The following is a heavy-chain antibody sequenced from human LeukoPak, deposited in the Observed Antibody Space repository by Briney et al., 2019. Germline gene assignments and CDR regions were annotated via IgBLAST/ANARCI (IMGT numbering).Heavy chain of an antibody. Sequence: SETLSLTCAVYGGSFSGYYWSWIRQPPGKGPEWIGEINHSGSTNYNPSLKSRVTISVDTSKNQFSLKLSSVTAADTAVYYCARGSMVRGVIIRRRYNWFDPWGQGTLVTVSS. J-gene: IGHJ5*02. CDR3: ARGSMVRGVIIRRRYNWFDP. D-gene: IGHD3-10*01. CDR2: INHSGST. CDR1: GGSFSGYY. V-gene: IGHV4-34*01.